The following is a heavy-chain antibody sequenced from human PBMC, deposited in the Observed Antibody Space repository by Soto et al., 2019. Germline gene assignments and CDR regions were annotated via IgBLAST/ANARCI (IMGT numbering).Heavy chain of an antibody. Sequence: GGSLRLSCAASGFTFSSYGMHWVRQAPGKGLEWVAVIWYDGSNKYYADSVKGRFTISRDNSKNTLYLQMNSLRAEDTAVYYCARRRYGEYDGRAFDIWGQGTMVTVSS. CDR1: GFTFSSYG. V-gene: IGHV3-33*01. J-gene: IGHJ3*02. CDR3: ARRRYGEYDGRAFDI. D-gene: IGHD4-17*01. CDR2: IWYDGSNK.